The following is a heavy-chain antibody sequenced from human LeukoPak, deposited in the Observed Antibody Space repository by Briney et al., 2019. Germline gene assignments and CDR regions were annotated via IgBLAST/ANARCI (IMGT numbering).Heavy chain of an antibody. Sequence: KSSETLSLTCTVSGGSISSYYWSWIRQPPGKGLEWIGYIYYSGSINYNPSLKSRVTISVDTSKNQFSLKLSSVTAADTAVYYCARISGSYWNYFDYWGQGTLVTVSS. D-gene: IGHD1-26*01. J-gene: IGHJ4*02. CDR3: ARISGSYWNYFDY. V-gene: IGHV4-59*01. CDR2: IYYSGSI. CDR1: GGSISSYY.